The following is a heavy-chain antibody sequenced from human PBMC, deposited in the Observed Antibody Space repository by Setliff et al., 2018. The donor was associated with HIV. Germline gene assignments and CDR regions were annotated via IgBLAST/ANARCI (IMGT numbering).Heavy chain of an antibody. Sequence: SETLSLTCTVSGGSISSGSYYWSWIRQPVGKGLEWIGHVFATGPTNYNPSLGTRITISVDTSKNQFSLTLRSVTAADTAVYYCARAAYSGTYLWEPATDLWGRGSLVTVSS. CDR3: ARAAYSGTYLWEPATDL. D-gene: IGHD3-16*01. V-gene: IGHV4-61*09. CDR1: GGSISSGSYY. CDR2: VFATGPT. J-gene: IGHJ2*01.